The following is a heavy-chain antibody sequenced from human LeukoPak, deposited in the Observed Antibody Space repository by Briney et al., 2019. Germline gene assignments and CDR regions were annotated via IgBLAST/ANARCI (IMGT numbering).Heavy chain of an antibody. V-gene: IGHV1-2*02. CDR2: INPNSGAT. CDR3: ARDNGGEQLASLFDY. J-gene: IGHJ4*02. Sequence: GASVKVSCKASAYTFTGYYMHWVRQAPGQGLEWMGWINPNSGATNIAQRFRDRVTMTRDTSLSTAYMELRWLRSDDTALYYCARDNGGEQLASLFDYWGQGTLVTVSS. D-gene: IGHD1/OR15-1a*01. CDR1: AYTFTGYY.